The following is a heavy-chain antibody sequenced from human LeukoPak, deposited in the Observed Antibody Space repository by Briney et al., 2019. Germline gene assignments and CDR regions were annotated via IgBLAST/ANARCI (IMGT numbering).Heavy chain of an antibody. J-gene: IGHJ4*02. Sequence: SETLSLTCAVSGGSISSSNWWSWVRQPPGKGLEWIGEIYHSGSTNYNPSLKSRVTISVDKSKNQFSLKLSSVTAADTAVYYCARVSLIVSGWYRLVDYWGQGTLVTVSS. V-gene: IGHV4-4*02. CDR2: IYHSGST. D-gene: IGHD6-19*01. CDR3: ARVSLIVSGWYRLVDY. CDR1: GGSISSSNW.